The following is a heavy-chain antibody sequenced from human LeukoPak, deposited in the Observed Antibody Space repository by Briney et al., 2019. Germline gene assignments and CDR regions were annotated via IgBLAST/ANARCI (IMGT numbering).Heavy chain of an antibody. J-gene: IGHJ6*03. CDR1: GGSISSYY. V-gene: IGHV4-4*09. CDR2: IYTSGST. D-gene: IGHD6-13*01. Sequence: PSETLSLTRTVSGGSISSYYWSWIRQPPGKGLEWIGYIYTSGSTNYNPSLKSRVTISVDTSKNQFSLKLSSVTAADTAVYYCARLGDSSLYYYYYMDVWGKGTTVTVSS. CDR3: ARLGDSSLYYYYYMDV.